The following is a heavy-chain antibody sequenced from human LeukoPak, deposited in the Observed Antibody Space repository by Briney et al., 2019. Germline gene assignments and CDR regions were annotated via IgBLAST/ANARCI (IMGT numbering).Heavy chain of an antibody. CDR2: ITMSSTYI. CDR3: ARVLRDYYFDY. Sequence: KTGGSLRLSCAASGFSFGTYNMNWVRQAPGKGLEWVSSITMSSTYIYHADSVKGRFTISRDNAKNSLFLQMNSLRAEDTAVYYCARVLRDYYFDYWGQGTLVTVSS. D-gene: IGHD3-9*01. V-gene: IGHV3-21*01. CDR1: GFSFGTYN. J-gene: IGHJ4*02.